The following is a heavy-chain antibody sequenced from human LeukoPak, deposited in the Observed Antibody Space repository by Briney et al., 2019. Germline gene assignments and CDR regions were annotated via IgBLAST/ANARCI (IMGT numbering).Heavy chain of an antibody. Sequence: PSETLSLTCTVSGGSISSYYWSWIRQPPGEGLEWVSTIGGSGDKTFYADSVKGRFTISRDNSKNMVHLQMNSLTGEDTALYYCVRRGDASSGWGDHDFWGQGALVTVSS. J-gene: IGHJ4*02. CDR2: IGGSGDKT. CDR1: GGSISSYY. D-gene: IGHD6-19*01. V-gene: IGHV3-23*01. CDR3: VRRGDASSGWGDHDF.